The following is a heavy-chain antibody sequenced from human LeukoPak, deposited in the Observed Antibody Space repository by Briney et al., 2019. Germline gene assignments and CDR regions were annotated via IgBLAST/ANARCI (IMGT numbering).Heavy chain of an antibody. V-gene: IGHV7-4-1*02. D-gene: IGHD3-9*01. CDR3: ARDLLGSHTSYSSGAWDY. CDR1: GGTFSSYA. Sequence: ASVKVSCKASGGTFSSYAISWVRQAPGQGLEWMGWINTNTGNPTYAQGFTGRFVFSLDTSVSTAYLQISSLQAEDTAVYYCARDLLGSHTSYSSGAWDYWGQGTLVTVSS. CDR2: INTNTGNP. J-gene: IGHJ4*02.